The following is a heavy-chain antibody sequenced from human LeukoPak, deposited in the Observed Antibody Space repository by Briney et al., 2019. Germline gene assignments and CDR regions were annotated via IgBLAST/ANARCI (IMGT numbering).Heavy chain of an antibody. D-gene: IGHD3-9*01. V-gene: IGHV3-30*04. CDR2: ISYDGSNK. CDR3: ARYPHGNYDILTGYDY. Sequence: GGSLRLSCAASGFTFSSYAMHWVRQAPGKGLEWVAVISYDGSNKYYADSVKGRFTISRDNSKNTLYLQMNSLRAEDTAVYYCARYPHGNYDILTGYDYWGQGTLVTVSS. J-gene: IGHJ4*02. CDR1: GFTFSSYA.